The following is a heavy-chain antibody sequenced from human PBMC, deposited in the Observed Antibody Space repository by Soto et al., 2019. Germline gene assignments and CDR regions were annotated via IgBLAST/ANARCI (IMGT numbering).Heavy chain of an antibody. CDR3: GRDPQYCSTTTCPNDAFDI. J-gene: IGHJ3*02. CDR2: TYYRSKWYT. D-gene: IGHD2-2*01. V-gene: IGHV6-1*01. CDR1: GDSVSSNSAA. Sequence: SPTLSLTCAISGDSVSSNSAAWSWIRQSPSRGLEWLGRTYYRSKWYTDYTVSVKSRIAIHPDTSKNQFSLHLNSVTPEDTAVYYCGRDPQYCSTTTCPNDAFDIWGQGTMVTVSS.